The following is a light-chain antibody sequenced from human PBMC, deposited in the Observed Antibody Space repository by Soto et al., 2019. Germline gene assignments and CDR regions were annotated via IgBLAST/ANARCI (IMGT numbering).Light chain of an antibody. J-gene: IGKJ4*01. CDR3: QQYNNWPPLT. V-gene: IGKV3-15*01. CDR1: QSVSSN. Sequence: EIVLTQSPGTLSLSPGERATLSCRASQSVSSNLAWYQQKPGQAPRLLIYGASTRATGIPARFSGSGSGTEFTLTIGSLQSEDFAVYYCQQYNNWPPLTFGGGTKVDI. CDR2: GAS.